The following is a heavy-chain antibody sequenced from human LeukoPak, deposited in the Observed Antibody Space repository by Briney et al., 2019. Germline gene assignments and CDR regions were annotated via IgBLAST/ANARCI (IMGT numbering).Heavy chain of an antibody. CDR3: ARGVGSDDYELTFDI. J-gene: IGHJ3*02. V-gene: IGHV3-30-3*01. D-gene: IGHD4-17*01. CDR1: EFTFSTYA. Sequence: SGRSLRLSCAASEFTFSTYAMPWVRQAPGKGLEWVAVISYDGSNKFYADSVKGRFTISRDNSKNTLYVQMNSLRVEDTAVYYCARGVGSDDYELTFDIWGQGTMVTVS. CDR2: ISYDGSNK.